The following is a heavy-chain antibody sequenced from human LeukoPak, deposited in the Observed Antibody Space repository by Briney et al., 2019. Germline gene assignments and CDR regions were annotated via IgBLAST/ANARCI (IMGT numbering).Heavy chain of an antibody. CDR1: GGSISSSSYY. Sequence: SETLSLTCTVSGGSISSSSYYWGWIRQPPGKGLEWIGSIYYSGSTYYNPSLKSRVTISVDTSKNQFSLKLSSVTAADTAVYYCAREGHCSSTSCYVLDYWGQGTLVTVSS. J-gene: IGHJ4*02. V-gene: IGHV4-39*07. CDR3: AREGHCSSTSCYVLDY. D-gene: IGHD2-2*01. CDR2: IYYSGST.